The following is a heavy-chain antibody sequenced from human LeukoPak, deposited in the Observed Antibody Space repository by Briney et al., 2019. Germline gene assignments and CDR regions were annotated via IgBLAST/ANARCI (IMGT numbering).Heavy chain of an antibody. CDR2: ISSSSSYT. V-gene: IGHV3-11*05. CDR3: ARDPTHFDY. Sequence: PGESLRLSCAASGFTFSDYYMSWIRQAPGKGREWVSYISSSSSYTNYADSVKGRFTISRDNAKNSLYLQMNSLRAEDTAVYYCARDPTHFDYWGQGTLVTVSS. J-gene: IGHJ4*02. CDR1: GFTFSDYY.